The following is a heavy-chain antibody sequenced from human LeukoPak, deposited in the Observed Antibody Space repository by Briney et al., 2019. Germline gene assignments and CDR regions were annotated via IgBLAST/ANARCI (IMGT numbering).Heavy chain of an antibody. CDR1: GFTFNSYN. D-gene: IGHD6-19*01. CDR2: ISSGSGTI. V-gene: IGHV3-48*01. CDR3: ARAGYSSGWYRGKYYYYGMDV. Sequence: GGSLRLSCAASGFTFNSYNMNWVRQAPGQGLEWVSYISSGSGTIYYADSVKGRFTISRDNAKNSLYLQMNSLRAEDTAVYYCARAGYSSGWYRGKYYYYGMDVWGQGTTVTVSS. J-gene: IGHJ6*02.